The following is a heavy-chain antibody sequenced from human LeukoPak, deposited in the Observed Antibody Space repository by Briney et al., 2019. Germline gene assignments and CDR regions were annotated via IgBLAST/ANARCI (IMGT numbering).Heavy chain of an antibody. V-gene: IGHV3-15*01. D-gene: IGHD3-16*01. Sequence: PGGSLRLSCAASGFSFSQAWMSWVRQAPGKGLEWVGRLKSKKAGGTTDYAAPVKGRFTISRDDSKDTLYLQMNNLKTEDTAVYFCTTDDYYEKTPVDFDSFDIWGRGTMVTVSS. J-gene: IGHJ3*02. CDR3: TTDDYYEKTPVDFDSFDI. CDR1: GFSFSQAW. CDR2: LKSKKAGGTT.